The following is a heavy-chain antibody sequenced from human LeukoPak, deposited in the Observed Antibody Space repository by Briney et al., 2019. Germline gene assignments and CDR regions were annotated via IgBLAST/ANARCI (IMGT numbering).Heavy chain of an antibody. CDR1: GGSISSYY. J-gene: IGHJ4*02. Sequence: PSETLSLTCTVPGGSISSYYWSSVRQPPGKGLEWIGYIYYSGSTNYNPSLKSRVTISVDTSKNQFSLKLSSVTAADTAVYYCARVYYDSSGYGLDYWGQGTLVTVSS. CDR3: ARVYYDSSGYGLDY. D-gene: IGHD3-22*01. V-gene: IGHV4-59*01. CDR2: IYYSGST.